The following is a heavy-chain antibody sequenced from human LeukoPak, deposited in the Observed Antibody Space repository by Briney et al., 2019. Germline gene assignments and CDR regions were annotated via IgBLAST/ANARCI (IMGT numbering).Heavy chain of an antibody. Sequence: SVKVSCKASGGTFSSYAISWVRRAPGQGLEWMGRIIPILGIANYAQKFQGRVTITADKSTSTAYMELSSLRSEDTAVYYCARFTSDIVVVPAASGGFDYWGQGTLVTVSS. D-gene: IGHD2-2*01. J-gene: IGHJ4*02. CDR1: GGTFSSYA. CDR2: IIPILGIA. V-gene: IGHV1-69*04. CDR3: ARFTSDIVVVPAASGGFDY.